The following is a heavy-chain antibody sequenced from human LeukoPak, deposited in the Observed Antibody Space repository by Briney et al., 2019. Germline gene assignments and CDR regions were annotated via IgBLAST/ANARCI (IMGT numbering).Heavy chain of an antibody. V-gene: IGHV3-23*01. D-gene: IGHD6-19*01. CDR2: ISGSGGST. J-gene: IGHJ4*02. Sequence: GGSLRLSCAASGFTFSSYAMSWVRQAPGKGLEWVSAISGSGGSTYYADSVKGRFTISRDNSKRMLYLQMNSLRAEDTATYYCAARPTSEAVAPSDFWGQGTLVTVSP. CDR3: AARPTSEAVAPSDF. CDR1: GFTFSSYA.